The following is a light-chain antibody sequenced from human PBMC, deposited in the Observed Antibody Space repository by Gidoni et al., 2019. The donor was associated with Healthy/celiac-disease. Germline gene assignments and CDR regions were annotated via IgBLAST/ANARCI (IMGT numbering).Light chain of an antibody. V-gene: IGKV1-5*03. CDR2: KAS. J-gene: IGKJ1*01. CDR3: QQYGET. CDR1: QSISSW. Sequence: DIQMTQSPSTLSASVGDRVTITCRASQSISSWLAWYQQKPGKAPKLLIYKASSLESGVPSRFSGSGSGTEFTLTISSLQPDDFATYYCQQYGETFXQXTKVEIK.